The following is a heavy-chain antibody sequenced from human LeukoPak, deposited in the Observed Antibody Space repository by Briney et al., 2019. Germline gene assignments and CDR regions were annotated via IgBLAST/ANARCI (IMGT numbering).Heavy chain of an antibody. CDR1: GYTLTELP. CDR3: STLRESDV. V-gene: IGHV1-24*01. Sequence: AASVGVSCKVYGYTLTELPMHWVRQAPGKGLEWMGGFDPEDGETIYAQRFQGRVTMTDDTSTETAYMELSSLRSDDTAVYYCSTLRESDVWGQGTTVTVSS. CDR2: FDPEDGET. J-gene: IGHJ6*02. D-gene: IGHD2/OR15-2a*01.